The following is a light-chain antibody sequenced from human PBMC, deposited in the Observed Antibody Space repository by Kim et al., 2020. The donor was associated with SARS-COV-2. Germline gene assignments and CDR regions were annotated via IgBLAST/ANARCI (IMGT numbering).Light chain of an antibody. J-gene: IGLJ2*01. Sequence: ELTQPPSASGTPGQRVTISCSGSSSNIGNNYLYWYQQLPGTAPKLLIYNSQRPSGVPDRFSGSKSGTSASLAISGLRSEDEGDYYCAAWDDSLSGVVF. CDR1: SSNIGNNY. CDR2: NS. V-gene: IGLV1-47*01. CDR3: AAWDDSLSGVV.